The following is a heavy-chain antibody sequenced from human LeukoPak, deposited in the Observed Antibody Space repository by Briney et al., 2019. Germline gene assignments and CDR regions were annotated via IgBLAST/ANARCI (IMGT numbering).Heavy chain of an antibody. D-gene: IGHD6-19*01. CDR1: GGAISSTNW. J-gene: IGHJ3*02. V-gene: IGHV4-4*02. CDR2: IYHSGTT. Sequence: SETLSLTCAVSGGAISSTNWWSWVLQPPGKGLEWIGEIYHSGTTNYNPSLKSRVTISIDKSKNQFSLKLSSVTAADTAVYYCARDQWLLRGGDHDAFDIWGQGTMVTVSS. CDR3: ARDQWLLRGGDHDAFDI.